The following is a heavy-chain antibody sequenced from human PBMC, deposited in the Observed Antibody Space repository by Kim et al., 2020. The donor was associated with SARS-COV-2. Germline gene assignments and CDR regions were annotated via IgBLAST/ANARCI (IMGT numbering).Heavy chain of an antibody. J-gene: IGHJ5*02. V-gene: IGHV4-39*07. D-gene: IGHD6-13*01. CDR1: GGSISSSSYY. Sequence: SETLSLTCTVSGGSISSSSYYWGWIRQPPGKGLEWIGSIYYSGSTYYNPSLKSRVTISVDTSKNQFSLKLSSVTAADTAVYYCARGLPDLYSSRGSRHWFDPWGQGTLVTVSS. CDR3: ARGLPDLYSSRGSRHWFDP. CDR2: IYYSGST.